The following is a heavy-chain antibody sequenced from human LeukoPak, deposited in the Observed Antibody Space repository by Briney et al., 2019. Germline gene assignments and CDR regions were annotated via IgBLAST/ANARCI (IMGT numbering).Heavy chain of an antibody. CDR2: IIPIFGTA. CDR3: ARGRDGYNQGDAFDI. D-gene: IGHD5-24*01. Sequence: ASVKVSCKASGYTFTSYAISWVRQAPGQGLEWMGGIIPIFGTANYAQKFQGRVTITTDESTSTAYMELSSLRSEDTAVYYCARGRDGYNQGDAFDIWGQGTMVTVSS. J-gene: IGHJ3*02. CDR1: GYTFTSYA. V-gene: IGHV1-69*05.